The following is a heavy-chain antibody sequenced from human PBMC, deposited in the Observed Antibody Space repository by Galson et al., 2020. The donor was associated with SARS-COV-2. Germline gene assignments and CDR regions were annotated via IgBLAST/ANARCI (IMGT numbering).Heavy chain of an antibody. D-gene: IGHD2-2*01. J-gene: IGHJ1*01. V-gene: IGHV4-39*01. CDR2: IYYSGST. CDR1: AGSICSSRYY. Sequence: SQTLLLICTVAAGSICSSRYYCCWLRHPPGNLLGWIGSIYYSGSTYYNPSLRSRVTISVDTSKNQFYLKLSSVTAADTAVYYCARHEALYCSSTSCYGGDPIYVQHWGQGTLVTVSS. CDR3: ARHEALYCSSTSCYGGDPIYVQH.